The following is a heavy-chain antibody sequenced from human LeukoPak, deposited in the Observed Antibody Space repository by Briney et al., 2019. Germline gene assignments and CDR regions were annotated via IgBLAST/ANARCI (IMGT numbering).Heavy chain of an antibody. Sequence: GGSLRLSCAASGFTFSSYWMHWVRHAPGKGLVCVSRINSDGSSTRYADSVKGRFTISRDNAKNTLYLQMNSLRAEDTAVYYCAKDPYPLGAAGFDYWGQGTLVTVSS. CDR2: INSDGSST. J-gene: IGHJ4*02. CDR1: GFTFSSYW. CDR3: AKDPYPLGAAGFDY. V-gene: IGHV3-74*01. D-gene: IGHD6-13*01.